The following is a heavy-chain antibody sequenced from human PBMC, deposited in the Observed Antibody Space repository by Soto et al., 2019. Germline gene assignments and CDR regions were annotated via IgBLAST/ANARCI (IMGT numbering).Heavy chain of an antibody. CDR1: GDSISSGGYS. D-gene: IGHD1-26*01. J-gene: IGHJ4*02. CDR2: IYHSGST. CDR3: ASGRPTALDY. Sequence: SEPLSLTCAVSGDSISSGGYSWSWIRQPPGKGLEWIGYIYHSGSTYYNPSLNSRVTISVDRSKNQFSLKLNSVTAADTAVYYCASGRPTALDYWGQGTLVTVSS. V-gene: IGHV4-30-2*01.